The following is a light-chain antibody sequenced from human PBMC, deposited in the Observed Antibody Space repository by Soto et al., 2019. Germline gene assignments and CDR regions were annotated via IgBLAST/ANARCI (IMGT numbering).Light chain of an antibody. V-gene: IGKV3-20*01. Sequence: EIVLTQSPGTLSLSPGERVTLSCRASQSVSSSYLAWYQQKPGQAPRLLFYGASSRATGIPDRFSASGSGTDFILTISRLEPEDFAVYYCQHYDNSFLTFGGGTKVDIK. CDR3: QHYDNSFLT. CDR1: QSVSSSY. J-gene: IGKJ4*01. CDR2: GAS.